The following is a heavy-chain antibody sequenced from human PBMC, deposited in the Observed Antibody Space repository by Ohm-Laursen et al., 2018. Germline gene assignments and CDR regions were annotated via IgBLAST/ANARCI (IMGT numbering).Heavy chain of an antibody. CDR1: GFTFSSYG. CDR2: ISKDGSNT. CDR3: AKDIRTMAGRDV. D-gene: IGHD4/OR15-4a*01. V-gene: IGHV3-30*18. J-gene: IGHJ6*02. Sequence: SLRLSCAATGFTFSSYGMHWVRQAPGKGLEWMAGISKDGSNTYYGHSVEGRFTISRDNSMNTLYLQMNSLRPGDTSVYYCAKDIRTMAGRDVWGQGTTVTVSS.